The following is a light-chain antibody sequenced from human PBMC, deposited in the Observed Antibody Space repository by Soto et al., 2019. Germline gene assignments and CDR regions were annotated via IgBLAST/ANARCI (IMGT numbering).Light chain of an antibody. CDR3: QQYNYWPQT. CDR1: QSVSSN. CDR2: GAS. V-gene: IGKV3-15*01. Sequence: EIVMTQSPATLSVSRGVRATLSCTASQSVSSNLAWYQQKPCQAPRLLIYGASTRATGIPARFSGSGSGTEFTLAISSLQSEDFALYYCQQYNYWPQTFGQGTKVEIK. J-gene: IGKJ1*01.